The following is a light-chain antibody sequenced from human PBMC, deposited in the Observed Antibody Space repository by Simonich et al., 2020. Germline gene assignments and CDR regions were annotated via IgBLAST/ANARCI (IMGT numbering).Light chain of an antibody. CDR3: QQYNNWPPWT. V-gene: IGKV3-15*01. CDR1: QSVSSN. J-gene: IGKJ1*01. Sequence: EIAMTPSPATLSVSPGEKATLSCMASQSVSSNLDWYQQKPGQAPRLLIYGASPRATGIPARFSGSGSGTEFTLTISSLQSEDFAVYYCQQYNNWPPWTFGQGTKVEIK. CDR2: GAS.